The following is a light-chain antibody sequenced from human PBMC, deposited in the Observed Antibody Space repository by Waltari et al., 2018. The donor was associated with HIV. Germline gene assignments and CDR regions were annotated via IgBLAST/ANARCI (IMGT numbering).Light chain of an antibody. Sequence: QSVLTQPPSASGTPGQRVSISCSGSSSNIGRNTVNWYQQLPGTAPKLLIYTDNQRPSGVPDRFSGSKSGTSASLAISALRSEDEADYYCATWDDSLSGPVFGGGTKLTVL. J-gene: IGLJ3*02. CDR1: SSNIGRNT. V-gene: IGLV1-44*01. CDR3: ATWDDSLSGPV. CDR2: TDN.